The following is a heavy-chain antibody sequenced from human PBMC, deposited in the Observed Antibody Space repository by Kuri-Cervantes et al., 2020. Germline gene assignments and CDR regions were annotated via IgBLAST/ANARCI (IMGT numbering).Heavy chain of an antibody. J-gene: IGHJ1*01. V-gene: IGHV1-46*01. Sequence: ASVKVSCKASGYTFTSYAMNWVRQAPGQGLEWMGIINPSGGSTSYAQKFQGRVTMTRDTSTSTVYMELSSLRSEDTAVYYCARERGYGGNSGLGYFQHWGQGTLVTVSS. CDR1: GYTFTSYA. D-gene: IGHD4-23*01. CDR3: ARERGYGGNSGLGYFQH. CDR2: INPSGGST.